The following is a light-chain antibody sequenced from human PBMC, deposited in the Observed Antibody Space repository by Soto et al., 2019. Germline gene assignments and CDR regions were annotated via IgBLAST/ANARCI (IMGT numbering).Light chain of an antibody. Sequence: SYELTQPPSVSVAPGKTARITCGGNNIGSKSVHWYQQKPGQAPVLVIYYDSDRPSGIPERFSGSNSGNTATLTISRVEAGDEADYYCQMWDSSSDHPYVVFGGGTKLTVL. CDR2: YDS. J-gene: IGLJ2*01. V-gene: IGLV3-21*04. CDR1: NIGSKS. CDR3: QMWDSSSDHPYVV.